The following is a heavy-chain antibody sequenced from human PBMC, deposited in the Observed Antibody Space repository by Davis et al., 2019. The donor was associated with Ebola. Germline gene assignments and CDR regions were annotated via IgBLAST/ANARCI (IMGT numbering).Heavy chain of an antibody. CDR1: GFTFSSYG. CDR3: AREKGGSLERGVYYYGMDV. D-gene: IGHD1-26*01. V-gene: IGHV3-33*01. Sequence: PGGSLRLSCAASGFTFSSYGMHWVRQAPGKGLEWVAVIWYDGSNKYYADSVKGRFTISRDNSKNTLYLQMNSLRAEDTAVYYCAREKGGSLERGVYYYGMDVWGQGTTVTVSS. CDR2: IWYDGSNK. J-gene: IGHJ6*02.